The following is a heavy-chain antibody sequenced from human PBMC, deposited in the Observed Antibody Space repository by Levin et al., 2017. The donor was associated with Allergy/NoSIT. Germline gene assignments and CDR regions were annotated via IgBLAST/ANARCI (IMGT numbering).Heavy chain of an antibody. D-gene: IGHD3-3*01. CDR2: IYWNDDK. Sequence: SGPTLVKPTQTLTLTCTFSGFSLSTSGVGVGWIRPPPGEALEWLGFIYWNDDKRYSPSLKNRVTITKGPSQNQVVLTMTNMDPVDTGTDYCTHVHVLRFVEWSDYFDYWGQGTLVTVSS. CDR1: GFSLSTSGVG. J-gene: IGHJ4*02. V-gene: IGHV2-5*01. CDR3: THVHVLRFVEWSDYFDY.